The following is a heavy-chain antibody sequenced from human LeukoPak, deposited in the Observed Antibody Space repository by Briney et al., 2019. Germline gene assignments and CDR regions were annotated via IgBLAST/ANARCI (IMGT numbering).Heavy chain of an antibody. CDR1: GGSISSGDYY. Sequence: SETLSLTCTVSGGSISSGDYYWSWIRQPPGKGLEWIGYIYYSGSTYYNPSLKSRVTISVDTSKNQFSLKLSSVTAADTAVYYCASFCSSTSCYNSANWFDPWGQGTLVTVSS. CDR3: ASFCSSTSCYNSANWFDP. D-gene: IGHD2-2*02. J-gene: IGHJ5*02. V-gene: IGHV4-30-4*08. CDR2: IYYSGST.